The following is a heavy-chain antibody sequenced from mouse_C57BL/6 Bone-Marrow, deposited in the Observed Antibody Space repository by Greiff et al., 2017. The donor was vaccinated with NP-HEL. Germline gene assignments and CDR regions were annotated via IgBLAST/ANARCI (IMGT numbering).Heavy chain of an antibody. D-gene: IGHD1-1*01. CDR1: GYSITSDY. Sequence: EVQLQESGPGLAKPSQTLSLTCSVTGYSITSDYWNWIRKFPGTKLEYMGYISYSGSTYYNPSLKSRISITRDTSKNQYYLQLNSVTTEDTATYYCARFPTTVVSYWYFDVWGTGTTVTVSS. CDR3: ARFPTTVVSYWYFDV. CDR2: ISYSGST. J-gene: IGHJ1*03. V-gene: IGHV3-8*01.